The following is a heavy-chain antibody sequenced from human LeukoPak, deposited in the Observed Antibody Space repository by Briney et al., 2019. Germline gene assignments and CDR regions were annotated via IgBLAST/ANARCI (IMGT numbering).Heavy chain of an antibody. Sequence: GASVKVSCKASGYTCTSYYMHWVRQAPGQGLEWMGGIIPIFGTANYAQKFQGRVTITADESTSTAYMELSSLRSEDTAVYYCARASYYYVNNWFDPWGQGTLVTVSS. CDR1: GYTCTSYY. J-gene: IGHJ5*02. CDR2: IIPIFGTA. D-gene: IGHD3-10*01. CDR3: ARASYYYVNNWFDP. V-gene: IGHV1-69*13.